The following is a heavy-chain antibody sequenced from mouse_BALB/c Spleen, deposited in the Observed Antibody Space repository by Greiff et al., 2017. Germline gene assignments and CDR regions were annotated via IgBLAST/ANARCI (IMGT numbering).Heavy chain of an antibody. CDR1: GYTFTSYY. V-gene: IGHV1S81*02. CDR3: TRGYYGSSPFDY. CDR2: INPSNGGT. D-gene: IGHD1-1*01. J-gene: IGHJ2*01. Sequence: QVQLQQPGAELVKPGASVKLSCKASGYTFTSYYMYWVKQRPGQGLEWIGEINPSNGGTNFNEKFKSKATLTVDKSSSTAYMQLSSLTSEDSAVYYCTRGYYGSSPFDYWGQGTTLTVSS.